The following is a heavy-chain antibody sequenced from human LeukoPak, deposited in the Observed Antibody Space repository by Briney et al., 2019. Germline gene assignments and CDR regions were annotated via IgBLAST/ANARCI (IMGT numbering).Heavy chain of an antibody. Sequence: PSETLSLTCAVYGGSFSVYYWSWIRQPPGKELEWIGEINHSGSTNYNPSLKSRVTISVDTSKNQFSLKLSSVTAADTAVYYCAKPIPSYGDYSDYWGQGTLVTVSS. CDR1: GGSFSVYY. J-gene: IGHJ4*02. CDR3: AKPIPSYGDYSDY. D-gene: IGHD4-17*01. CDR2: INHSGST. V-gene: IGHV4-34*01.